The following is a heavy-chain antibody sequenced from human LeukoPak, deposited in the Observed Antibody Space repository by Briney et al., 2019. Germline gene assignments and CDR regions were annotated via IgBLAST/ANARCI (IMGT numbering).Heavy chain of an antibody. CDR1: GFSFSSYG. J-gene: IGHJ4*02. D-gene: IGHD4-11*01. Sequence: PGGFLRLSCAASGFSFSSYGMHWVRQAPGKGLEWVAVISNDGSITKYGDSVKGRFTISRDNSKNTLYVQMNSLRTDDAAVYYCAKSKSPYPMDYIFDFWGQGTLVTVSS. CDR2: ISNDGSIT. V-gene: IGHV3-30*18. CDR3: AKSKSPYPMDYIFDF.